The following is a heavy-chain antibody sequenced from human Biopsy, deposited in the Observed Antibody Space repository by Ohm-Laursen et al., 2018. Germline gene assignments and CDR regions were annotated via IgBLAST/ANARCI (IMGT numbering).Heavy chain of an antibody. V-gene: IGHV3-7*01. J-gene: IGHJ4*02. CDR1: GFTVYNNY. CDR2: IKQDGSEK. Sequence: SLRLSCSASGFTVYNNYMTWVRQAPGKGLKWVANIKQDGSEKNYVDSVKGRFTISRDNAKNSLLLQMNRLRVEDTAVYYCARAYSRGDYWGQGTLVTVSS. CDR3: ARAYSRGDY. D-gene: IGHD2-15*01.